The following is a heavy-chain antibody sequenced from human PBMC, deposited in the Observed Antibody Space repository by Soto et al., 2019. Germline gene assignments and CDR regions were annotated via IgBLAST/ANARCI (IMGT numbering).Heavy chain of an antibody. CDR2: IYYSGST. V-gene: IGHV4-30-4*01. CDR1: GGSISSADYY. CDR3: AREDVGIAARPGTFDY. Sequence: QVHLQESGPGLVKPSQTLSLTCTVSGGSISSADYYWSWIRQPPGKGLEWIGYIYYSGSTYSNPSPMSRVTISLHTSKNQYALGLSSVTAEETAVYYCAREDVGIAARPGTFDYWGQGTLVTVSS. J-gene: IGHJ4*02. D-gene: IGHD6-6*01.